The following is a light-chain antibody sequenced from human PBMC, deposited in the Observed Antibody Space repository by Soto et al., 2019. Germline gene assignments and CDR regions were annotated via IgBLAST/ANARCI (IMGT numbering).Light chain of an antibody. J-gene: IGLJ3*02. V-gene: IGLV7-43*01. CDR1: TGAVNSGYY. Sequence: QAVVTQEPSLTVSPGGRVTLTCSSTTGAVNSGYYPNWVQQKPGPPPLALIYSTSNKHSWTPGLFSGSPLGGKAALTLSGVQPEDEAEYYCLLYDGSGQRLFGGGTKLTVL. CDR2: STS. CDR3: LLYDGSGQRL.